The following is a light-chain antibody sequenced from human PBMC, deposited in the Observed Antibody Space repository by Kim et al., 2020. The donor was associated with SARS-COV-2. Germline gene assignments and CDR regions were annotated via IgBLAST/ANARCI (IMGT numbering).Light chain of an antibody. CDR2: KAS. CDR3: QQYNSYSPET. CDR1: QSISTW. J-gene: IGKJ1*01. V-gene: IGKV1-5*03. Sequence: SVGDRVTITCRGSQSISTWLAWYQQKPGKAPKFLIYKASSLQSGVPSRFSGSGSGTEFSLNISSQQPDDFATYYCQQYNSYSPETFGQGTKVDIK.